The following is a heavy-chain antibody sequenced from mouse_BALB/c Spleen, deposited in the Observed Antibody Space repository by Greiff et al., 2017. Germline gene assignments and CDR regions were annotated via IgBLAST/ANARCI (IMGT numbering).Heavy chain of an antibody. CDR2: ISSGGSYT. V-gene: IGHV5-9-3*01. D-gene: IGHD4-1*01. J-gene: IGHJ2*01. Sequence: DVQLVESGGGLGKPGGSLKLSCAASGFTFSSYAMSWVRQTPEKRLEWVATISSGGSYTYYPDSVKGRFTISRDNAKNTLYLQMSSLRSEDTAMYYCARHLVFTGTKYYFDYWGQGTTLTVSS. CDR1: GFTFSSYA. CDR3: ARHLVFTGTKYYFDY.